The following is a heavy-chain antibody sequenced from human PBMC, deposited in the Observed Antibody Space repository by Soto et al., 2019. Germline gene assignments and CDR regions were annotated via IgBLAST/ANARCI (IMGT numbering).Heavy chain of an antibody. Sequence: QVQLQESGPGLVKHSETLSLTCTVSGGSISGYYWGWIRQPPGKGLEYIGYSHNSGSTNYNPSLKSRVTMSVDTSKNQISLKLNSVTAADTAVYYCARHYGSGTYPLDYWGQGTLVTVSS. CDR2: SHNSGST. D-gene: IGHD3-10*01. V-gene: IGHV4-59*08. CDR1: GGSISGYY. CDR3: ARHYGSGTYPLDY. J-gene: IGHJ4*02.